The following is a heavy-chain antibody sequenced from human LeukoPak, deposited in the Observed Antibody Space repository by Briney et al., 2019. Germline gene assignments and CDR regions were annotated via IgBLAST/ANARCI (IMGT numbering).Heavy chain of an antibody. CDR2: IYSGGRM. Sequence: GGSLRLSCAASGFTVSHNYMSWVRQAPGKRLEWVSIIYSGGRMSYADSVKGRFTISRHISKNTLFLQMNSLRAEDTAVYYCARSSGAWYYYFDSWGQGTLVTVSS. V-gene: IGHV3-53*04. D-gene: IGHD6-19*01. CDR1: GFTVSHNY. CDR3: ARSSGAWYYYFDS. J-gene: IGHJ4*02.